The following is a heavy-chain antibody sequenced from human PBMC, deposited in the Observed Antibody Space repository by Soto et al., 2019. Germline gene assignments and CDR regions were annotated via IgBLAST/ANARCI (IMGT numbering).Heavy chain of an antibody. CDR3: VRRDVSVTGIDWFDP. CDR1: GYTFTSYV. CDR2: INAANGDT. D-gene: IGHD4-4*01. Sequence: GASVKVSCKASGYTFTSYVIHWVHQAPGQRLEWMGWINAANGDTKYSPKFQGRVTITRDTSASTANMELSSLRSEDTAVYYCVRRDVSVTGIDWFDPWGQGTLVTVSS. J-gene: IGHJ5*02. V-gene: IGHV1-3*01.